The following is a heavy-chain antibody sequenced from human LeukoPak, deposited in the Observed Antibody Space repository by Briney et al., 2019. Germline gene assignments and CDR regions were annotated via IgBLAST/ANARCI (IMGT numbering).Heavy chain of an antibody. J-gene: IGHJ4*02. CDR3: AKSLGIGSFQTGELDY. CDR1: GGSISSSSYY. CDR2: IYYSGST. D-gene: IGHD3-10*01. V-gene: IGHV4-39*01. Sequence: PSETLSLTCTVSGGSISSSSYYWGWIRQPPGKGLEWIGSIYYSGSTYYNPSLKSRVTISVDTSKNQFSLKLSSVTAADTAVYYCAKSLGIGSFQTGELDYWGQGTLVTVSS.